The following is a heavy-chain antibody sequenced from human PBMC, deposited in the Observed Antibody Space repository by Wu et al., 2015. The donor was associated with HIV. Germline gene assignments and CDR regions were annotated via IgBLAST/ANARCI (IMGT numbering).Heavy chain of an antibody. CDR1: GYTFTDYY. D-gene: IGHD3/OR15-3a*01. V-gene: IGHV1-2*02. CDR3: ARDGLGQTSSLY. CDR2: INPNSGGT. Sequence: QVQLVQSGAEVKKPGASLKVSCKSSGYTFTDYYIHWVRQAPGQGFEWMGSINPNSGGTDSAQKFRGRVSLTRDTSIGTAYMELSGLTSDDTALYYCARDGLGQTSSLYWGQGTLVTVSS. J-gene: IGHJ4*02.